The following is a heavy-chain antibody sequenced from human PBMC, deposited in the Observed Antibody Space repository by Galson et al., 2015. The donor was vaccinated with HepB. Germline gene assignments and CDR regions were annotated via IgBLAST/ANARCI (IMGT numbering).Heavy chain of an antibody. Sequence: SPRLSCAASGFTFTTYWMTWVRQAPGKGLEWVAHINQDGSETYLVDSVKGRFTISRDNAKNSLYLQMNSLRAEDTALYYCARAGVTVAATPWHWGQGTLVTVSS. CDR1: GFTFTTYW. D-gene: IGHD2-15*01. CDR2: INQDGSET. CDR3: ARAGVTVAATPWH. V-gene: IGHV3-7*03. J-gene: IGHJ1*01.